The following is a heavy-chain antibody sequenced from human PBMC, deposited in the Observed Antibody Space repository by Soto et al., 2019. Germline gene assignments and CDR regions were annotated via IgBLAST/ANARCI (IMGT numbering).Heavy chain of an antibody. CDR1: GFTFSIYW. CDR3: ARKWAILDFYAMDV. CDR2: IKGDGSEK. Sequence: EVQLVESGGGLVQPGGSLRLSCAASGFTFSIYWMSWVRQAPGKGLEWVANIKGDGSEKYYVDSVKGRFTISRDNAKSSLYLQMNSLRAEDTAVYYCARKWAILDFYAMDVWGQGTTVTVSS. D-gene: IGHD3-3*01. J-gene: IGHJ6*02. V-gene: IGHV3-7*03.